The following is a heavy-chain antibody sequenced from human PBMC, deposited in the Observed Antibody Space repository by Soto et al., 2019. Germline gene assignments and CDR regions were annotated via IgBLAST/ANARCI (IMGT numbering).Heavy chain of an antibody. CDR3: ARQNDDSSGYSLAY. J-gene: IGHJ4*02. CDR1: GFTFSSYG. D-gene: IGHD3-22*01. CDR2: IWYDGSNK. V-gene: IGHV3-33*01. Sequence: ESGGGVVQPGRSLRLSCAASGFTFSSYGMHWVRQAPGKGLEWVAVIWYDGSNKYYADSVKGRFTISRDNSKNTLYLQMNSLSAEDTAVYYCARQNDDSSGYSLAYWGQGTLVTVSS.